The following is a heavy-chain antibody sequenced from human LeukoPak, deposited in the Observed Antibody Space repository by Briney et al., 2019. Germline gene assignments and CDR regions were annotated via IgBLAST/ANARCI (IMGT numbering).Heavy chain of an antibody. CDR3: ATRTQWFGERAKTPIDY. J-gene: IGHJ4*02. CDR2: FDPEDGET. Sequence: ASVKVSCKVSGYTLTELSMHWVRQAPGKGLEWMGGFDPEDGETIYAQKFQGRVTMTEDTSTDTAYMELSSLRSEDTAVYYCATRTQWFGERAKTPIDYWGQGTLVTVYS. V-gene: IGHV1-24*01. D-gene: IGHD3-10*01. CDR1: GYTLTELS.